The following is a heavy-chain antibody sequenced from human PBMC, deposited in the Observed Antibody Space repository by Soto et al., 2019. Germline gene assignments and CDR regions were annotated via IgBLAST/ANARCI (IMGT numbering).Heavy chain of an antibody. D-gene: IGHD2-15*01. V-gene: IGHV3-23*01. CDR2: ISGSGGST. CDR3: AKEYCSGGSCYWRYSSYYMDV. Sequence: GGSLRRSCAASGFTFSSYAMSWVRQAPGKGLEWVSAISGSGGSTYYADSVKGRFTISRDNSKNTLYLQMNSLRAEDTAVYYCAKEYCSGGSCYWRYSSYYMDVCGKATTLTVSS. CDR1: GFTFSSYA. J-gene: IGHJ6*03.